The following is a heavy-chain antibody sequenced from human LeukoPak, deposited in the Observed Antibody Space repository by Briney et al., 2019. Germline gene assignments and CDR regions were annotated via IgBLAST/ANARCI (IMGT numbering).Heavy chain of an antibody. CDR1: GYSFTSYW. CDR3: ARQGWSSTAYYHIDV. V-gene: IGHV5-51*01. J-gene: IGHJ6*03. Sequence: GESLKISCEASGYSFTSYWISWVRQMLGKGLEWMGIIYPGDSDTRYSPSFEGQVTISADKSITTACLQWTSVKASDTAMYYCARQGWSSTAYYHIDVWGKGTTVTVSS. CDR2: IYPGDSDT. D-gene: IGHD2-2*01.